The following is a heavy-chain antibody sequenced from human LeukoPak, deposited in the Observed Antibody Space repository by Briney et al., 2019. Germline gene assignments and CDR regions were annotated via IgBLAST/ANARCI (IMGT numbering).Heavy chain of an antibody. V-gene: IGHV4-38-2*01. Sequence: SETLSLTCAVSGYSISSGYYWGWIRQPPGKGLEWIGSIYHSGSTYYNPSLKSRVTISVDTSKNQFSLKLSSVTAADTAVYYCARRVTMVRGVTFFDYWGQGTLVTVSS. CDR3: ARRVTMVRGVTFFDY. CDR1: GYSISSGYY. CDR2: IYHSGST. D-gene: IGHD3-10*01. J-gene: IGHJ4*02.